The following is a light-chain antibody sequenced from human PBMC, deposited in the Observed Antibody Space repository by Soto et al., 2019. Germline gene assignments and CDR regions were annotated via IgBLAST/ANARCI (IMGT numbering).Light chain of an antibody. CDR2: KAS. J-gene: IGKJ1*01. CDR1: QSISSW. Sequence: DIQMTQSPSTLSASVGDRVTITCRASQSISSWLAWYQQKPGKAPKLLIYKASSLESGVPLRFSGSGSGTEFTLTISSLQPDDFATYYCHSKTFGQGTKVEIK. CDR3: HSKT. V-gene: IGKV1-5*03.